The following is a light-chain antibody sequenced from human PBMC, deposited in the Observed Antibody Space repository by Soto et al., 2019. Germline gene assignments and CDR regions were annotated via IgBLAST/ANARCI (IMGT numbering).Light chain of an antibody. V-gene: IGKV1-39*01. CDR1: QNINTY. Sequence: DIQLTQSPSSLSASVGDRVTITCRSSQNINTYLNWYQQRPGEPPKLLIYHASSLKSGVPSRFSGSASGTAFTLTISSLQPEDFWTYYCQQSSRMPPFGGGTKLDIK. CDR2: HAS. CDR3: QQSSRMPP. J-gene: IGKJ4*01.